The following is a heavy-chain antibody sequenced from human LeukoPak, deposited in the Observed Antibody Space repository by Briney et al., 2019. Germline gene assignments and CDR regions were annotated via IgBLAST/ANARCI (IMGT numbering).Heavy chain of an antibody. CDR3: AGTKYIGAAIDY. Sequence: PGGSLRLSCAASGFTFSSYSMNWIRQAPGKGLEWVSSISSSTSYIYHADSVKGRFTISEDNAKNSLYLQMNSLRAEDTAVYYCAGTKYIGAAIDYWGQGTLVTVSS. J-gene: IGHJ4*02. CDR2: ISSSTSYI. D-gene: IGHD3-16*01. CDR1: GFTFSSYS. V-gene: IGHV3-21*01.